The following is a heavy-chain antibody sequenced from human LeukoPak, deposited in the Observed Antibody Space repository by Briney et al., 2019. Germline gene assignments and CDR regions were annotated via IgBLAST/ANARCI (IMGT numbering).Heavy chain of an antibody. CDR1: GFTFSNYA. Sequence: PGGSLRLSCAASGFTFSNYAMSWVRQAPGKGLEWVSSISGSGASTYYADSVKGRFTISRDNSKNTLYLQMNSLRAEDTAVYYCARMKGCSSTTCYFAIYWGQGTLVTVSS. J-gene: IGHJ4*02. D-gene: IGHD2-2*01. CDR3: ARMKGCSSTTCYFAIY. CDR2: ISGSGAST. V-gene: IGHV3-23*01.